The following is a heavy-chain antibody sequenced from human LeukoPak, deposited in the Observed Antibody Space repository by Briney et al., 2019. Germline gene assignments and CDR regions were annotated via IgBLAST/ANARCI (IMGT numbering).Heavy chain of an antibody. D-gene: IGHD6-13*01. CDR1: GFXFANYA. J-gene: IGHJ4*02. CDR3: AKDQKSIAATGYDY. V-gene: IGHV3-23*01. Sequence: GGSLRLSCGASGFXFANYAISWVRQGPGKGLEWGSTISGSGGSTYYADSVKGRFTISRDNSKNTLFLQMNSLRADDTAVYFCAKDQKSIAATGYDYWGQGTLVTVSS. CDR2: ISGSGGST.